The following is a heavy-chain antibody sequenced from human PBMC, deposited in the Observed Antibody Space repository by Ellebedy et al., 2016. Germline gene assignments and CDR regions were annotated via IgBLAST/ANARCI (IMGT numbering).Heavy chain of an antibody. CDR3: AKGTMDYFYH. CDR1: GFTFNDYA. V-gene: IGHV3-9*01. Sequence: GGSLRLXXAGSGFTFNDYALHWVRQAPGKGLEWVSGISWDSAVIGYGDSVKGRFTISKDSAKNYLYLQMNSLRPEDTAFYYCAKGTMDYFYHWGQGTLVTVSS. D-gene: IGHD4/OR15-4a*01. CDR2: ISWDSAVI. J-gene: IGHJ4*02.